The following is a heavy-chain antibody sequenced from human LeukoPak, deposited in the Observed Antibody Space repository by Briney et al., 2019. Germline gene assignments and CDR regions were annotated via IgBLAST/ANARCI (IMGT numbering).Heavy chain of an antibody. CDR1: GGSISSYY. CDR3: ARRSAHGGNYFDL. CDR2: IFYSGST. Sequence: SETLSLTCTVSGGSISSYYWSWSRQPPGKGREWIGYIFYSGSTNYNPSLNSQVTISVDTSKNQFSLKLSSVTAADTAVYYCARRSAHGGNYFDLWGRGTLVTVSS. D-gene: IGHD4-23*01. V-gene: IGHV4-59*13. J-gene: IGHJ2*01.